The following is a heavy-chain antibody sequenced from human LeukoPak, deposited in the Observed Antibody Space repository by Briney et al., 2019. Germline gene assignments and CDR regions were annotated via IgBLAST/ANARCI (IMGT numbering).Heavy chain of an antibody. CDR2: IKPDGSEK. Sequence: PGGSLRLSCAASGFTFANYWINWVRQAPGKGLEWVANIKPDGSEKYYVDSLRGRFTVSRDNAKNSLYLQMNSLRAEDTAVYYCARAPSPGVLDYWGQGTLVIVSS. CDR1: GFTFANYW. D-gene: IGHD2-2*01. CDR3: ARAPSPGVLDY. J-gene: IGHJ4*02. V-gene: IGHV3-7*01.